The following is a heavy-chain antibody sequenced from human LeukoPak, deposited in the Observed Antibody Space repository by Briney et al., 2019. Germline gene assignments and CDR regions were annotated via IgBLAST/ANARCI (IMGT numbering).Heavy chain of an antibody. CDR1: GGSISSYY. D-gene: IGHD3-22*01. V-gene: IGHV4-59*01. CDR3: ARALDRRDAFDI. Sequence: PSETLSLTCTVSGGSISSYYWSWIRQPPGKGLEWIGYIYYSGSTNYNPSLKSRVTISVDTSKNQFSLKLSSVTAADTAVYYCARALDRRDAFDIWGQGTMVTVSS. J-gene: IGHJ3*02. CDR2: IYYSGST.